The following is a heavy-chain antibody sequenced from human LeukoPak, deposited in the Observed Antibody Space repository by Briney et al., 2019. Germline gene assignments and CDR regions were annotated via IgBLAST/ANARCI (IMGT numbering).Heavy chain of an antibody. CDR2: ISSSSYT. D-gene: IGHD2-2*01. J-gene: IGHJ3*01. CDR1: GFTFSDYY. Sequence: GGSLRLSCAASGFTFSDYYMSWIRQAPGKGLEWVPYISSSSYTNYADSVKGRFTISRDNAKNSLYLQMNSLRAEDTAVYYCASHDGYCSSTSCRPSWGQGTMVTVSS. V-gene: IGHV3-11*06. CDR3: ASHDGYCSSTSCRPS.